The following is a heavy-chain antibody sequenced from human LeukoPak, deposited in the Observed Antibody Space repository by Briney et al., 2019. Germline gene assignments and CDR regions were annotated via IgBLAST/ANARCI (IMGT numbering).Heavy chain of an antibody. V-gene: IGHV5-51*01. Sequence: GESLQISCKGSGYSFTNYWVGWVRQLPGKGLEWMGIIYPGDSDTRYSPSFQGQVTISADKSISTAYLQWSSLKALDTAMYYCATISSGYSLFDYWGQGTLVTVSS. J-gene: IGHJ4*02. D-gene: IGHD3-22*01. CDR2: IYPGDSDT. CDR1: GYSFTNYW. CDR3: ATISSGYSLFDY.